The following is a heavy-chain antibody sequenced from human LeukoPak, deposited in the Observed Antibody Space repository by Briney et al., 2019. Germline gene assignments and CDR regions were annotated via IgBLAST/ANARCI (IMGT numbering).Heavy chain of an antibody. CDR2: IYYTGST. CDR3: ARDPPYYFDSSAYYWRYFDS. CDR1: GGSISSSNYY. V-gene: IGHV4-39*07. Sequence: KPSETLSLTCTVSGGSISSSNYYWAWIRHPPGKGLEWIGSIYYTGSTYSNPSLKSRVTISVDTSKNQFSLKLTSVTAADTAVYYCARDPPYYFDSSAYYWRYFDSWGQGTLVTVSS. J-gene: IGHJ4*02. D-gene: IGHD3-22*01.